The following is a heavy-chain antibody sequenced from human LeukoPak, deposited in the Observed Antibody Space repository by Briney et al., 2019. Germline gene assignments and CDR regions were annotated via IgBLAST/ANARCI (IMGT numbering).Heavy chain of an antibody. CDR1: GFTFSSYA. J-gene: IGHJ6*02. Sequence: GGSLRLSCAASGFTFSSYAMSWVRQAPGKGLEWVSAISGSGGSTYYADSVKGRFTISRDNAKNSLYLQMNSLRAEDTAVYYCARAPRDGMDVWGQGTTVTVSS. CDR2: ISGSGGST. V-gene: IGHV3-23*01. CDR3: ARAPRDGMDV.